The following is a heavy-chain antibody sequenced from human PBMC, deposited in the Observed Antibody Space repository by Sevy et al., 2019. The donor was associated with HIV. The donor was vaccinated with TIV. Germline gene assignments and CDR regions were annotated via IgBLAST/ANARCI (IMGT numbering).Heavy chain of an antibody. J-gene: IGHJ3*02. D-gene: IGHD4-17*01. Sequence: GESLKISCAASGFTFSSYAMSWVRQAPGKGLEWVSAISGSGGSTYYADSVKGRFTISRDNSKNTLYLQMNSLRAEDTAVYYCATRDYGDYGGVAFDIWGQGTMVTVSS. CDR2: ISGSGGST. CDR1: GFTFSSYA. CDR3: ATRDYGDYGGVAFDI. V-gene: IGHV3-23*01.